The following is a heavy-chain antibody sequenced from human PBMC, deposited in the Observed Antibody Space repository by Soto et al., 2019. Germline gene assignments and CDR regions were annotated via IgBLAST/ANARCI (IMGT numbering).Heavy chain of an antibody. V-gene: IGHV3-33*01. CDR1: GFTFSSYG. CDR2: IWYDGSNK. J-gene: IGHJ5*02. Sequence: PGGSLRLSCAASGFTFSSYGMHWVRQAPGKGLEWVAVIWYDGSNKYYADSVKGRFTISRDNSKNTLYLQMNSLRAEDTTVYYCARGRSYQSPWGQGTLVTVSS. D-gene: IGHD2-2*01. CDR3: ARGRSYQSP.